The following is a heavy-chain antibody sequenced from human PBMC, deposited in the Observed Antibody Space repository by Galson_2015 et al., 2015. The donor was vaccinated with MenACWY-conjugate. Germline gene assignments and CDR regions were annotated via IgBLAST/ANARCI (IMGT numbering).Heavy chain of an antibody. Sequence: SETLSLTCTVSGGSISSSSYYWGWIRQPPGKGLEWIGSIYYSGSTYYNPSHKSRVTISVDTSKNQFSLKLSSVTAADTAVYYCVRLEVIYYFDYWGQGTLVTVSS. CDR2: IYYSGST. CDR3: VRLEVIYYFDY. J-gene: IGHJ4*02. D-gene: IGHD3-22*01. V-gene: IGHV4-39*07. CDR1: GGSISSSSYY.